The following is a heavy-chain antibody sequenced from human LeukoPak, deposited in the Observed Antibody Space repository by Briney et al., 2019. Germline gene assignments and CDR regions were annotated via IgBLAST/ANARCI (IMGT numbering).Heavy chain of an antibody. CDR2: IYYSGST. D-gene: IGHD1-26*01. CDR3: ARSISHISGSYPDY. CDR1: GGSISSYY. J-gene: IGHJ4*02. Sequence: SETLSLTCTVSGGSISSYYWSWIRQPPGKGLEWIGYIYYSGSTNYNPSLKSRVTISVDTSKNQFSLKLSSVTAADTAVYYCARSISHISGSYPDYWGRGTLVTVSS. V-gene: IGHV4-59*08.